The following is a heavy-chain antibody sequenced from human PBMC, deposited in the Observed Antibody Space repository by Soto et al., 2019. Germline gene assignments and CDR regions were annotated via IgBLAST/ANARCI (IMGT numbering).Heavy chain of an antibody. Sequence: GGSLRLSCAASGFTFSSYWMSWVRQAPGKGLEGVANIKQDGSEKYYVDSVKGRFTISRDNAKNSLYLQMNSLRAEDTAVYYCAKAKDSSSWYPVYFQHWGQGTLVTVSS. CDR1: GFTFSSYW. CDR2: IKQDGSEK. CDR3: AKAKDSSSWYPVYFQH. J-gene: IGHJ1*01. V-gene: IGHV3-7*01. D-gene: IGHD6-13*01.